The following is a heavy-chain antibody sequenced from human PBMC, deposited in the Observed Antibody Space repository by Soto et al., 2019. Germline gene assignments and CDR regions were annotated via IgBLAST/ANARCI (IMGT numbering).Heavy chain of an antibody. CDR3: ARPQWLDPYYYYGMDV. V-gene: IGHV5-51*01. J-gene: IGHJ6*02. Sequence: GESLKISCKGSGYSFTSYWIGWVRQMPGKGLEWMGIIYPGDSDTRYSPSFQGQVTISADKSISTAYLQWSSLKASDTAMYYCARPQWLDPYYYYGMDVWGQGTTVTVSS. CDR2: IYPGDSDT. D-gene: IGHD6-19*01. CDR1: GYSFTSYW.